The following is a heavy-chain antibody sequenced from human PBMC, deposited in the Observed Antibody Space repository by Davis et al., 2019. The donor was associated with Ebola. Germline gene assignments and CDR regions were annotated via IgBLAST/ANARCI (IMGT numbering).Heavy chain of an antibody. Sequence: GESLKISCVVSGVPFRKYAMSWVRQVPGKGLELVSGASGSGETTYYAHSVKGRFNISRDNFQNTLFLQMNSLRVEDTAVYYCAKSSEIILLTGGIDYWGQGALVTVSS. CDR1: GVPFRKYA. D-gene: IGHD3-10*01. CDR3: AKSSEIILLTGGIDY. J-gene: IGHJ4*02. V-gene: IGHV3-23*01. CDR2: ASGSGETT.